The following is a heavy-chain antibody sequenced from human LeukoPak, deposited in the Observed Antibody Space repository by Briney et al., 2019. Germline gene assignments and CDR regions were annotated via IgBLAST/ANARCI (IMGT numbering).Heavy chain of an antibody. J-gene: IGHJ5*02. CDR1: GFTFSSYA. V-gene: IGHV3-23*01. CDR2: ISGSGGST. Sequence: GGSLRLSCAASGFTFSSYAMSWVRQAPGKGLEWVSAISGSGGSTYYADSVKGRFTISRDNSKNTLYLQTNSLRAEDTAIYYCARDLNNGSYHWFDPWGQGTLVTVSS. D-gene: IGHD1-26*01. CDR3: ARDLNNGSYHWFDP.